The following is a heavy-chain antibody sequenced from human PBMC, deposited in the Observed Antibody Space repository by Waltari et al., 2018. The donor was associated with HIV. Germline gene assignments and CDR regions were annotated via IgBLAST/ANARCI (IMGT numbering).Heavy chain of an antibody. CDR3: ARDPRSSGYYGMDV. V-gene: IGHV3-53*01. J-gene: IGHJ6*02. D-gene: IGHD1-26*01. CDR2: IYRGGSK. CDR1: GFTISDNY. Sequence: EVQLVESGGGLIEPGGSLRLSCAASGFTISDNYMSWVRQAPGKGLEWVSVIYRGGSKYYADSGKGRFTISRDNSKNTLSLHMNSLRAEDTAVYYCARDPRSSGYYGMDVWGQGATVTVSS.